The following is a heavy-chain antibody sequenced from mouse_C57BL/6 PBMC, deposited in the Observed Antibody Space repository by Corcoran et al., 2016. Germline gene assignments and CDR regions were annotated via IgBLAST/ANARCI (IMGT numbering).Heavy chain of an antibody. V-gene: IGHV1-18*01. D-gene: IGHD1-1*01. CDR3: ARQRHYGSSYVLWYFDY. J-gene: IGHJ2*01. CDR1: GYTFTDYN. CDR2: INPNNGGT. Sequence: EVQLQQSGPELVKPGASVKIPCKASGYTFTDYNMDWVKQSHGKSLEWIGDINPNNGGTIYNQKFKGKATLTVDKSSSTAYMELRSLTSEDTAVYYCARQRHYGSSYVLWYFDYWGQGTTLTVSS.